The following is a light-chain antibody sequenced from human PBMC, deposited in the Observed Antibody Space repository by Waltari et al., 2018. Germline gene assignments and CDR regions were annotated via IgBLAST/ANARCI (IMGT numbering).Light chain of an antibody. CDR3: QVWDSSRDHVV. V-gene: IGLV3-21*02. CDR2: DDH. CDR1: TIERKT. J-gene: IGLJ2*01. Sequence: SYVLTQPPSVSVAPGQTARISCGGETIERKTGHWYQQKPGQAPVLVVYDDHDRPSGIPERFSGSNSGNTATLSISRVEAGDEADYHCQVWDSSRDHVVFGGGTRLTVL.